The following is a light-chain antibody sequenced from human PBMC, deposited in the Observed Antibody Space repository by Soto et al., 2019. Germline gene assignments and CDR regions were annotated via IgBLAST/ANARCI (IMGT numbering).Light chain of an antibody. V-gene: IGKV4-1*01. Sequence: DIVMTQSPDSLALSLGERATIDCKSSQSLLYSPNNKNYLAWYQQKPGQPPKLLIYWASTRKSGVHDRFTGGGYGTDFTLPISSLQAEDVAVYYCQQYYDAPQTFGRGPKVEIK. CDR1: QSLLYSPNNKNY. CDR2: WAS. CDR3: QQYYDAPQT. J-gene: IGKJ1*01.